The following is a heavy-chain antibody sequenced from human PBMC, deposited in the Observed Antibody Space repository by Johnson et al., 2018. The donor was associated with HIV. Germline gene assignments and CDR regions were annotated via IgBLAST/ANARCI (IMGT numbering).Heavy chain of an antibody. CDR1: GVKLDDYA. Sequence: VQLVESGGGLVQPGRSLRLSCVASGVKLDDYAMHWVRQPPGKGLEWVAGITWNSHIVDYADSVKGRFTISRDNSKNTLYLQMNSLRVEDTAVYYCAKSPGKDYGGNSGAFDIWGQGTMVTVSS. CDR2: ITWNSHIV. CDR3: AKSPGKDYGGNSGAFDI. D-gene: IGHD4-23*01. V-gene: IGHV3-9*01. J-gene: IGHJ3*02.